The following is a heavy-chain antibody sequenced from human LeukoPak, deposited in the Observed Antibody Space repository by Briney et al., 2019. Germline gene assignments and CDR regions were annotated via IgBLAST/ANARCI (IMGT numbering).Heavy chain of an antibody. D-gene: IGHD5-12*01. CDR1: XXXXSXXW. Sequence: GXLXLSCXXXXXXXSXXWMXXXRXXPXXXXVWVSRIIIDGSSLSYVDSVKGRFIMSRDNAKNTLYLQMNSLRVEDTAVYYCVRDARYNMDVWGQGTTVTVSS. CDR2: IIIDGSSL. J-gene: IGHJ6*02. CDR3: VRDARYNMDV. V-gene: IGHV3-74*01.